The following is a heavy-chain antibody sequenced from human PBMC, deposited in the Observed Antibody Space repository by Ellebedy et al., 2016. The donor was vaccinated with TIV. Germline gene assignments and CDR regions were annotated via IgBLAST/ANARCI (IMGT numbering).Heavy chain of an antibody. V-gene: IGHV1-69*04. Sequence: AASVKVSCKASGYTFTSYAISWVRQAPGQGLEWMGRIIPILGIANYAQKFQGRVTITADKSTSTAYMELSSLRSEDTAVYYCAAEVEVGYYDSSGSLDYWGQGTLVTVSS. D-gene: IGHD3-22*01. CDR2: IIPILGIA. J-gene: IGHJ4*02. CDR1: GYTFTSYA. CDR3: AAEVEVGYYDSSGSLDY.